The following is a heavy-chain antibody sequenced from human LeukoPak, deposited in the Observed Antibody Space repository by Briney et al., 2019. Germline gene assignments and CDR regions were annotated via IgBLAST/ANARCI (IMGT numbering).Heavy chain of an antibody. CDR2: INPSGGCT. D-gene: IGHD6-19*01. V-gene: IGHV1-46*01. Sequence: ASVKVSCKASGYTFTIYYMHWVRQAPGQGLEWMGIINPSGGCTSYAQKFQGRVTMTRVMSTSTVYMELSSLRSEDTAVYYCARDEAAGRGNWFDPWGQGTLVTVSS. J-gene: IGHJ5*02. CDR1: GYTFTIYY. CDR3: ARDEAAGRGNWFDP.